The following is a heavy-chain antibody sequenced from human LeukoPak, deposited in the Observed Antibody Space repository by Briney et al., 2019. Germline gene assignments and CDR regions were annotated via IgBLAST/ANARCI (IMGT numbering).Heavy chain of an antibody. CDR3: AKDLAVVGSGSPGY. V-gene: IGHV3-30*02. J-gene: IGHJ4*02. D-gene: IGHD3-10*01. CDR2: IRYDGSNK. Sequence: GGSLRLSCAASGFTFSSYGMHWVRQPPGKGLEWVAFIRYDGSNKYYADSVKGRFTISRDNSKNTLYLQMNSLRAEDTAVYYCAKDLAVVGSGSPGYWGQGTLVTVSS. CDR1: GFTFSSYG.